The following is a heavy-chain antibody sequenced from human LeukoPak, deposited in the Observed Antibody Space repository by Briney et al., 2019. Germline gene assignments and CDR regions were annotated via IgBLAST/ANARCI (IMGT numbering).Heavy chain of an antibody. J-gene: IGHJ3*02. V-gene: IGHV1-3*01. CDR3: ATYYYEEAFDI. Sequence: GASVKVSCKASGYTFTSYDINWVRQATGQGLEWMGWINAGNGNTKYSQKFQGRVTITRDTSASTAYMELSSLRSEDTAVYYCATYYYEEAFDIWGQGTMVTVSS. D-gene: IGHD3-22*01. CDR2: INAGNGNT. CDR1: GYTFTSYD.